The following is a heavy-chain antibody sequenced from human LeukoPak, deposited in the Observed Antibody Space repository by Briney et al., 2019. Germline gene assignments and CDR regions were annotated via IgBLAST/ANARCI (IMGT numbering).Heavy chain of an antibody. Sequence: GGSLRLSCAASGFTFSSYAMTWVRQAPGKGLVWVSRINGDGSSTSYADSVKGRFTISRDNAKNTLYLQMNSLRAEDTAVYYCARDRGYVMDVWGQGTTVTVSS. CDR1: GFTFSSYA. CDR3: ARDRGYVMDV. CDR2: INGDGSST. J-gene: IGHJ6*02. V-gene: IGHV3-74*01. D-gene: IGHD5-24*01.